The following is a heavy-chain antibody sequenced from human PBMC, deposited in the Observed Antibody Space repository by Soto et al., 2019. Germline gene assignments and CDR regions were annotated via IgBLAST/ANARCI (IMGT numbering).Heavy chain of an antibody. CDR3: ARETYGDYVGYFRP. Sequence: SGTPPRTRALDRDSISSLGFSWSWIRQPPGKGLEWIGYIYHSGTSFYNPSLKSRVTISVDGSKNQFSLKVNSVTAAYTAIYYCARETYGDYVGYFRPCCQG. V-gene: IGHV4-30-2*01. CDR2: IYHSGTS. CDR1: RDSISSLGFS. D-gene: IGHD3-9*01. J-gene: IGHJ5*02.